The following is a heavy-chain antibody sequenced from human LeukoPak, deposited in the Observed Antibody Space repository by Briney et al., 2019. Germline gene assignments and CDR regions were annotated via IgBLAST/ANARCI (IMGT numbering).Heavy chain of an antibody. D-gene: IGHD6-6*01. CDR3: ATDRSSIAVRPH. Sequence: GKSLRLSCATSGFTFSGYGMHWVRQAPGKGLEWVTVIWSDGSNKYYADSAKGRFTISRDNSKNTLYLQMNSLRAEDTAVYYCATDRSSIAVRPHWGQGTLVTVSS. V-gene: IGHV3-33*01. CDR2: IWSDGSNK. J-gene: IGHJ4*02. CDR1: GFTFSGYG.